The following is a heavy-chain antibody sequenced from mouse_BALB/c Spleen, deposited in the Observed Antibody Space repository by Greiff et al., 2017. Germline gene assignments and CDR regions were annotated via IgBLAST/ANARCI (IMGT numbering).Heavy chain of an antibody. V-gene: IGHV1-77*01. CDR3: ARSDYGYGDYYAMDY. J-gene: IGHJ4*01. Sequence: QVQLKESGAELARPGASVKLSCKASGYTFTDYYINWVKQRTGQGLEWIGEIYPGSGNTYYNEKFKGKATLTADKSSSTAYMQLSSLTSEDSAVYFCARSDYGYGDYYAMDYWGQGTSVTVSS. CDR2: IYPGSGNT. CDR1: GYTFTDYY. D-gene: IGHD2-2*01.